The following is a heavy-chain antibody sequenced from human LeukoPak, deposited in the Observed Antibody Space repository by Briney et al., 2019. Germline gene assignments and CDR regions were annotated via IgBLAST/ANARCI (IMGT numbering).Heavy chain of an antibody. CDR3: ARLFRDVTTFDY. CDR1: GFTLSTSW. D-gene: IGHD1/OR15-1a*01. V-gene: IGHV3-7*01. CDR2: IKQDGSQK. J-gene: IGHJ4*02. Sequence: PGGSLRLSCTASGFTLSTSWMSWVRQAPGMGLEWVASIKQDGSQKYYVDSVKGRFTISRDNVQNSLYLQMNSLRAEDTAVYYCARLFRDVTTFDYWGQGTLVTVSS.